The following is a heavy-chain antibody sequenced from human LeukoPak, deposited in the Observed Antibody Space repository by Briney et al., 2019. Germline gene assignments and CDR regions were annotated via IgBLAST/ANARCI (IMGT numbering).Heavy chain of an antibody. J-gene: IGHJ4*02. V-gene: IGHV3-30*02. CDR2: IRYDGSNK. CDR1: GFTFDDYG. D-gene: IGHD4-17*01. CDR3: AKDPRGDYDY. Sequence: QPGGSLRLSCAASGFTFDDYGMHWVRQAPGKGLEWVAFIRYDGSNKYYADSVKGRFTISRDNSKNTLYLQMNSLRAEDTAVYYCAKDPRGDYDYWGQGTLVTVSS.